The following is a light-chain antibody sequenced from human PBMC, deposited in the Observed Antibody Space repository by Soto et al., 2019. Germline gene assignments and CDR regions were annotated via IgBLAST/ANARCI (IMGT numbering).Light chain of an antibody. CDR2: EVS. CDR1: SSDVGGYNY. V-gene: IGLV2-8*01. CDR3: SSYAGSNNFV. Sequence: QSVLTQPPSASGSPGQSVTISCTGTSSDVGGYNYVSWYQQHPGKAPKLMIYEVSERPSGVRDRFSGSKSSNTASLTVSGLQAEDEADYYCSSYAGSNNFVFGTGTKVTVL. J-gene: IGLJ1*01.